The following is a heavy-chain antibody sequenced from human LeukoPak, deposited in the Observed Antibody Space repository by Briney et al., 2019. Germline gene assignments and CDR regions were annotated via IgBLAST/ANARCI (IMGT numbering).Heavy chain of an antibody. V-gene: IGHV4-59*01. CDR2: IYYSGST. J-gene: IGHJ5*02. CDR3: AREGRPADWFDP. Sequence: PSETLSLTCTVSRGSISGYSWSWIRQSPGGGLEWIGYIYYSGSTNYNPSLKSRVTISVDTSKNQFSLKLSSVTAADTAVYYCAREGRPADWFDPWGQGTLVTVSS. CDR1: RGSISGYS.